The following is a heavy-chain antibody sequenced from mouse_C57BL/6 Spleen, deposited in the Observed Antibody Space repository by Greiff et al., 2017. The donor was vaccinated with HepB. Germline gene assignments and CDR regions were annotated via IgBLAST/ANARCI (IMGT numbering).Heavy chain of an antibody. D-gene: IGHD1-2*01. CDR1: GFTFSDYG. CDR3: ARGYVRAPGY. J-gene: IGHJ2*01. Sequence: EVKLVESGGGLVKPGGSLKLSCAASGFTFSDYGMHWVRQAPEKGLEWVAYISSGSSTIYYADTVKGRFTISRDNAKNTLFLQMTSLRSEDTAMYYCARGYVRAPGYWGQGTTLTVSS. V-gene: IGHV5-17*01. CDR2: ISSGSSTI.